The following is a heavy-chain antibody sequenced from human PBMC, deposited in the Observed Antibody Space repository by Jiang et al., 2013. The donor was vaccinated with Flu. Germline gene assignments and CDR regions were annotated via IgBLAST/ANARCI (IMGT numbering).Heavy chain of an antibody. V-gene: IGHV2-70*11. CDR3: ARELEDSSGYYTLGLDY. Sequence: KPTQTLTLTCTFSGFSLSTSGMCVSWIRQPPGKALEWLARIDWDDDKYYSTSLKTRLTISKDTSKNQVVLTMTNMDPVDTATYYCARELEDSSGYYTLGLDYWGQGTTVTVSS. CDR1: GFSLSTSGMC. J-gene: IGHJ4*03. D-gene: IGHD3-22*01. CDR2: IDWDDDK.